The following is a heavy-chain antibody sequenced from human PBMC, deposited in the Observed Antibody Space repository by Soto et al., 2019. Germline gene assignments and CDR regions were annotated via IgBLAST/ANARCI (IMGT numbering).Heavy chain of an antibody. CDR1: GGIFHGYG. V-gene: IGHV3-33*01. CDR3: ARDGIGGTVFRGYLDY. J-gene: IGHJ4*02. Sequence: PGGSLRRSCAVPGGIFHGYGMHWVRQAPGKGLEWVAIIRFDGSNEEYADSVKGRFTISRDNSKNTLYLQMNTLGAEDTAVYYCARDGIGGTVFRGYLDYWGRGTVVTVSS. CDR2: IRFDGSNE. D-gene: IGHD1-7*01.